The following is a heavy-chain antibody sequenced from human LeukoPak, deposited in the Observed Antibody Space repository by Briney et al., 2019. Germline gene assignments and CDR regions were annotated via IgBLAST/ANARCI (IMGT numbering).Heavy chain of an antibody. V-gene: IGHV3-30-3*01. J-gene: IGHJ4*02. Sequence: GGSLRLSCAASGFTFSSYAMHWVRQAPGKGLEWVAVISYDGSNKYYADSVKGRFTISRDNSKNTLYLQMNSLRAEDTAVYYCAKGRSVVVTDHWGQGTLVTVSS. D-gene: IGHD2-21*02. CDR1: GFTFSSYA. CDR3: AKGRSVVVTDH. CDR2: ISYDGSNK.